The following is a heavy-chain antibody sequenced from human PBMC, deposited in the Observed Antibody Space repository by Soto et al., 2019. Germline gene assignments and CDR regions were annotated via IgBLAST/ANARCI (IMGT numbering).Heavy chain of an antibody. Sequence: ASVKVSCKASGYTFTSYAMHWVRQAPGQRLEWMGWINAGNGNTKYSQKFQGRVTITRDTSASTAYMELSSLRSEDTAVYYCARDMTTVTRLQQFDPWGQGTLVTVST. D-gene: IGHD4-17*01. V-gene: IGHV1-3*01. CDR1: GYTFTSYA. J-gene: IGHJ5*02. CDR3: ARDMTTVTRLQQFDP. CDR2: INAGNGNT.